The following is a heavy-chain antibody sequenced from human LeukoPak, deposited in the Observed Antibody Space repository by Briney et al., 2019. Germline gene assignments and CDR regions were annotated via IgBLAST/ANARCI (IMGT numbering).Heavy chain of an antibody. D-gene: IGHD2-15*01. J-gene: IGHJ4*02. Sequence: GASVKVSCKASGGTFSSYAISWVRQAPGQGLEWMGRIIPIFGTANYAQKFQGRVTITTDESTSTAYMELSSLRSEDTAVYYCARASDCSGGSCPISYRGQGTLVTVSS. V-gene: IGHV1-69*05. CDR2: IIPIFGTA. CDR1: GGTFSSYA. CDR3: ARASDCSGGSCPISY.